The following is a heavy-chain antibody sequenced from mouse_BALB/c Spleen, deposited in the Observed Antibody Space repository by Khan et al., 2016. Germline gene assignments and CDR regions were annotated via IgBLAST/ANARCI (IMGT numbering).Heavy chain of an antibody. CDR2: ISSGGSS. CDR3: TTKVYYFDY. Sequence: EVELVESGGGLVKPGGSLKLSCAASGFTFSSYAMSWVRQTPEKRLEWVASISSGGSSFYPDSLKDRFTISRDNARNILSLQMSSLRSEDTAMYYCTTKVYYFDYWGQGTTLTVSS. J-gene: IGHJ2*01. CDR1: GFTFSSYA. V-gene: IGHV5-6-5*01.